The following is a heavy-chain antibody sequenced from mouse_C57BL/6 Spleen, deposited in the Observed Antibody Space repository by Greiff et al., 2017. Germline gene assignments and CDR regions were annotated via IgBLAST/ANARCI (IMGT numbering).Heavy chain of an antibody. V-gene: IGHV1-64*01. CDR3: AREGRGVDY. Sequence: VKLMESGAELVKPGASVTLSCKASGYTFTSYWMHWVKQRPGQGLEWIGMIHPNSGSTNYNEKFKSKATLTVDKSSSTAYMQLSSLTSEDSAVYYCAREGRGVDYWGQGTTLTVSS. J-gene: IGHJ2*01. CDR2: IHPNSGST. D-gene: IGHD3-3*01. CDR1: GYTFTSYW.